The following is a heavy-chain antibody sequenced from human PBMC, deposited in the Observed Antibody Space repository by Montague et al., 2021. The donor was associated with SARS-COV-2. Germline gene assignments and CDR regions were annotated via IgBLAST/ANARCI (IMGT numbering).Heavy chain of an antibody. CDR3: ERRNPSCAVPYFDS. Sequence: PALVKPTQTLTLTCTFSGFSLSTSGVGVGWIRQPPGRALGWLALIYWHDDKRYSPPLKRRLTITKDTSKNQVVLTMTNMDPVDTATYYCERRNPSCAVPYFDSWGQGTLVTVSS. V-gene: IGHV2-5*01. CDR1: GFSLSTSGVG. J-gene: IGHJ4*02. CDR2: IYWHDDK. D-gene: IGHD1-14*01.